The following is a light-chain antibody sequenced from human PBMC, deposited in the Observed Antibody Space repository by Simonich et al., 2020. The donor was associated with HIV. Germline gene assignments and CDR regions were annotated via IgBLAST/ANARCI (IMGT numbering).Light chain of an antibody. CDR1: ESISDW. CDR3: QQYNSYPYT. J-gene: IGKJ2*01. V-gene: IGKV1-5*03. CDR2: KAT. Sequence: DIQMTQSPSTLSASVGDRVTITCRASESISDWLAWYQQKPGKAPKLLIYKATNLETGVPSRFRGSGSGTEFTLTISSLQPDDSATYYCQQYNSYPYTFGQGTKLEIK.